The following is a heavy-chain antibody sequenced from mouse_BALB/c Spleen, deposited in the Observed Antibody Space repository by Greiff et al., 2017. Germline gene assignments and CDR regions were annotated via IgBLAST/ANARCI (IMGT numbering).Heavy chain of an antibody. V-gene: IGHV1-69*02. CDR3: TRDGYDGAWFAY. CDR2: IYPSDSYT. Sequence: QVQLQQPGAELVRPGASVKLSCKASGYTFTSYWINWVKQRPGQGLEWIGNIYPSDSYTNYNQKFKDKATLTVDKSSSTAYMQLSSPTSEDSAVYYCTRDGYDGAWFAYWGQGTLVTVSA. D-gene: IGHD2-2*01. CDR1: GYTFTSYW. J-gene: IGHJ3*01.